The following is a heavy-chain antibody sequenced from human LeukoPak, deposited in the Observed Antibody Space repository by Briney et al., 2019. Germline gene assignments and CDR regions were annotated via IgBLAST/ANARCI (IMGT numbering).Heavy chain of an antibody. J-gene: IGHJ4*02. D-gene: IGHD3-10*01. CDR1: GFTFSNAW. V-gene: IGHV4-39*01. CDR3: ARLWFGQDYFDY. Sequence: PGGSLRLSCAASGFTFSNAWMSWVRQPPGKGLEWIGSIYYSGSTYYNPSLKSRVTISVDTSKNQFSLKLSSVTAADTAVYYCARLWFGQDYFDYWGQGTLVTVSS. CDR2: IYYSGST.